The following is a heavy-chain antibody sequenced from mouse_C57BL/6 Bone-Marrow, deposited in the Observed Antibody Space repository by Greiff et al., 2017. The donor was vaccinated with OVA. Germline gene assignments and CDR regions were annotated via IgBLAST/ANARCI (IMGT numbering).Heavy chain of an antibody. CDR1: GFTFSSYG. CDR2: ISSGGSYT. CDR3: ARQGLGQAY. D-gene: IGHD4-1*01. Sequence: EVMLVESGGDLVKPGGSLKLSCAASGFTFSSYGMSWVRQTPDKRLEWVATISSGGSYTYYPDSVKGRFTISRDNAKNTLYLQMSSLKSEDTAMYYCARQGLGQAYWGQGTLVTVSA. V-gene: IGHV5-6*01. J-gene: IGHJ3*01.